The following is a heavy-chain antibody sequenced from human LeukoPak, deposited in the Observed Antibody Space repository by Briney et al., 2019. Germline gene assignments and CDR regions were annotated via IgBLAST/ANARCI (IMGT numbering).Heavy chain of an antibody. J-gene: IGHJ6*02. CDR1: GGSFSGYY. D-gene: IGHD2-8*01. Sequence: PSETLSLTCAVYGGSFSGYYWSWIRQPPGKGLEWIGEINHSGSTNYNPSLKSRVTISVDTSKNQFSLKPSSVTAADTAVYYCARRMVYAIRLGMDVWGQGTTVTVSS. V-gene: IGHV4-34*01. CDR3: ARRMVYAIRLGMDV. CDR2: INHSGST.